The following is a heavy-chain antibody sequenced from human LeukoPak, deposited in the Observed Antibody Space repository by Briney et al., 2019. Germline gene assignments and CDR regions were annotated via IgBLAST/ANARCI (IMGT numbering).Heavy chain of an antibody. CDR2: INTNTGNP. J-gene: IGHJ3*01. V-gene: IGHV7-4-1*02. D-gene: IGHD2-2*01. CDR1: GYTFTSYA. CDR3: ARDHVKLGSSFHPFDAFDV. Sequence: ASVKVSCKASGYTFTSYAMHWVRQAPGQGLEWMGWINTNTGNPTYAQGFTGRFVFSLDTSVSTAYLQISSLKAEDTAVYYCARDHVKLGSSFHPFDAFDVWGQGTLVTVSS.